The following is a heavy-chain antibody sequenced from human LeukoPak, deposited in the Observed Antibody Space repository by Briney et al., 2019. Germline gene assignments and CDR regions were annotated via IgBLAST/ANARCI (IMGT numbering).Heavy chain of an antibody. Sequence: PSETLSLTCAVSGGSFSGYYWSWIRQPPGKGLEWIGGINHSGSTNYNPSLKSLVTISVDTSKNQFSLKLSSVTAADTAVYYCARGPHTGVNYYDSSGYYYWGQGTLVTVSS. CDR2: INHSGST. J-gene: IGHJ4*02. CDR3: ARGPHTGVNYYDSSGYYY. V-gene: IGHV4-34*01. CDR1: GGSFSGYY. D-gene: IGHD3-22*01.